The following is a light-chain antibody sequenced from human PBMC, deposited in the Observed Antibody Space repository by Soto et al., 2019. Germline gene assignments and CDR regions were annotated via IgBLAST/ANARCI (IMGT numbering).Light chain of an antibody. CDR2: NVS. CDR1: SSDVGYYNS. V-gene: IGLV2-14*03. Sequence: QSALTQPASVSGSPGQSITISCTGTSSDVGYYNSVSWYQHHPGQAPKLMIYNVSNRPSGVSYRFSGSKSGNTASLTVSGLQAVDETYYYCSSFTCSSTYLFATGSKVTVL. J-gene: IGLJ1*01. CDR3: SSFTCSSTYL.